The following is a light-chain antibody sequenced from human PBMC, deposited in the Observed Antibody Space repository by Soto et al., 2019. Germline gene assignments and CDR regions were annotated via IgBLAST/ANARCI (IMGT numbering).Light chain of an antibody. J-gene: IGLJ1*01. CDR3: ASYTTSSTYV. V-gene: IGLV2-14*01. Sequence: QSVLTQPASVSGSPGQSIAISCTGTSSDVGGYSYVSWYQQQPGKATKLVISDVSNRPSGVSDRFSGSKSGNTSSLTISGLQTEDEADYYCASYTTSSTYVFGTGTKGTVL. CDR2: DVS. CDR1: SSDVGGYSY.